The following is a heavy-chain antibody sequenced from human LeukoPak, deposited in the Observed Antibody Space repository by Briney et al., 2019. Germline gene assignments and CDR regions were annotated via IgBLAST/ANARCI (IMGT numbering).Heavy chain of an antibody. J-gene: IGHJ3*02. V-gene: IGHV3-48*04. D-gene: IGHD1-1*01. CDR2: ISSSSTTK. CDR1: GFTFSIYT. CDR3: AREGTSNGFDI. Sequence: PGGSLRLSCAASGFTFSIYTMNWVRQAPGKGLEWVSYISSSSTTKYYADSVKGRFTISRDNAKNSLYLQMNSLRAEDTAVYYCAREGTSNGFDIWGQGIMVTVSS.